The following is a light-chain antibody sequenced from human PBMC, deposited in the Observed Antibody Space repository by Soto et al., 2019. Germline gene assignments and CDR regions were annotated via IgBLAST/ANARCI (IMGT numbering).Light chain of an antibody. CDR1: HSVSSKY. J-gene: IGKJ5*01. Sequence: DIVLTQSPGTLSLSPGERATLSCRASHSVSSKYLAWYQQKPGQAPRFLIYAASSRATGIPDRFSGSGSGTDFTLTISRLEPEDFAVYYCQHYGSSPPITFGQGTRLEIK. V-gene: IGKV3-20*01. CDR3: QHYGSSPPIT. CDR2: AAS.